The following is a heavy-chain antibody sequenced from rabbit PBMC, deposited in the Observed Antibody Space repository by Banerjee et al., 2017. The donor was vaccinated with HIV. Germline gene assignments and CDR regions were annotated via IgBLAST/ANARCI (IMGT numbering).Heavy chain of an antibody. V-gene: IGHV1S40*01. J-gene: IGHJ4*01. CDR1: GIDFSSYYY. CDR2: IYTGSDNA. Sequence: QSLEESGGGLVKPGASLTLTCKASGIDFSSYYYMCWVRQAPGKGLEWIACIYTGSDNAGYASWAKGRFTISKTSSTTVTLQLNSLTAADTATYFCARSSYGGVGYAYATGDYFNLWGQGTLVTVS. CDR3: ARSSYGGVGYAYATGDYFNL. D-gene: IGHD6-1*01.